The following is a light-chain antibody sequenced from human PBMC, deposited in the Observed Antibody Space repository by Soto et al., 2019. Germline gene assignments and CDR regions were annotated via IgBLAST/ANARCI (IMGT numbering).Light chain of an antibody. CDR3: QTWGTGILV. Sequence: QPVMTQSPSASASLGASVKLTCNLSSGYSTYGIAWHQQQPEKGPRFLMKLNSDGSHNKGDGIPDRFSGSSSVAERYLTISCLQLEDEADYFCQTWGTGILVFGGGTKLTVL. V-gene: IGLV4-69*01. CDR1: SGYSTYG. J-gene: IGLJ3*02. CDR2: LNSDGSH.